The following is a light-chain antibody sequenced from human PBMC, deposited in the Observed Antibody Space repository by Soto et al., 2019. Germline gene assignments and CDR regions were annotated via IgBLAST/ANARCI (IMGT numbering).Light chain of an antibody. J-gene: IGKJ4*01. CDR1: QSVSSY. CDR3: QQYNSYSFT. CDR2: DAS. V-gene: IGKV3-11*01. Sequence: EIVLTQSPATLSLSPGERATLSCRASQSVSSYLAWYQQKPGQAPRLLIYDASNRATGIPARFSGSGSGTDFTLTISSLEPEDFATYYCQQYNSYSFTFGGGTEVEIK.